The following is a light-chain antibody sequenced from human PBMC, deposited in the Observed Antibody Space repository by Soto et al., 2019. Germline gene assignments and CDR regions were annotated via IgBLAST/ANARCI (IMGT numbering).Light chain of an antibody. CDR1: SSDVGGYNY. J-gene: IGLJ1*01. CDR2: DVN. CDR3: CSYAGSYTLV. V-gene: IGLV2-11*01. Sequence: QSALTQPRSVSGSPGQSVTISCTGTSSDVGGYNYVSWYQQHPGKAPKFMIYDVNKRPSGVPDRFSGSKSGNTASLTISGLQAEDEADYYCCSYAGSYTLVFGTGTKLTVL.